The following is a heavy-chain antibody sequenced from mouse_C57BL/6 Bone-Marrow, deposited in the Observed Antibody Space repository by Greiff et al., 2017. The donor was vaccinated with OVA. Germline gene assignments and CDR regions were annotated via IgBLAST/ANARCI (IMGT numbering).Heavy chain of an antibody. CDR1: GFSFNTYA. Sequence: EVQVVESGGGLVQPKGSLKLSCAASGFSFNTYAMNWVRQAPGKGLEWVARIRSKSNNYATYYADSVKDRFTISRDDSESMLYLQMNNLKTEDTAMYYCVRHYYIGNYAMDYWGQGTSVTVSS. D-gene: IGHD2-12*01. V-gene: IGHV10-1*01. CDR3: VRHYYIGNYAMDY. J-gene: IGHJ4*01. CDR2: IRSKSNNYAT.